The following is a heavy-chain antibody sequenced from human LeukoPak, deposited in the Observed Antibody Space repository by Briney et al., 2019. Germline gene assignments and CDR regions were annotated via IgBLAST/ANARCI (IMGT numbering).Heavy chain of an antibody. D-gene: IGHD2-2*01. CDR1: GYSFTSYW. Sequence: GESLKISCKGSGYSFTSYWIGWVRQMPGKGLEWMGITYPGDSDTRYSPSFQGQVTISADKSISTAYLQWSSLKASDTAMYYCAGTGGEGSDQLGFSRDWFDPWGQGTLVTDSS. V-gene: IGHV5-51*01. CDR3: AGTGGEGSDQLGFSRDWFDP. CDR2: TYPGDSDT. J-gene: IGHJ5*02.